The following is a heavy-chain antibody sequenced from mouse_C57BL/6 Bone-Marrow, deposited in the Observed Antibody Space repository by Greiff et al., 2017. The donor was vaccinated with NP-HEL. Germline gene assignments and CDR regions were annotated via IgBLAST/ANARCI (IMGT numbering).Heavy chain of an antibody. CDR2: FHPYNDDT. Sequence: VQLVESGAELVKPGASVKMSCKASGYTFTTYPIEWMKQNHGKSLEWIGNFHPYNDDTKYNEKFKGKATLTVEKSSSTVYLELSRLTSDDSAVYYCLITTVVATGYFDVWGTGTTVTVSS. CDR1: GYTFTTYP. CDR3: LITTVVATGYFDV. J-gene: IGHJ1*03. D-gene: IGHD1-1*01. V-gene: IGHV1-47*01.